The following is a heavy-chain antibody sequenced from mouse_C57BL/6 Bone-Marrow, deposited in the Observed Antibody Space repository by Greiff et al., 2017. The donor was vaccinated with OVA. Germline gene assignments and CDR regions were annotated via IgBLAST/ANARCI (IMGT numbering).Heavy chain of an antibody. CDR1: GYTFTSYW. D-gene: IGHD1-1*01. CDR3: ARCYYGTFDY. Sequence: QVQLQQPGAELVRPGSSVKLSCKASGYTFTSYWMHWVKQRPIQGLEWIGNIDPSDSETHYNQKFKDKATLTVDKSSSTAYMQLSSLTSEDSVVYYCARCYYGTFDYWGQGTTLTVSS. V-gene: IGHV1-52*01. J-gene: IGHJ2*01. CDR2: IDPSDSET.